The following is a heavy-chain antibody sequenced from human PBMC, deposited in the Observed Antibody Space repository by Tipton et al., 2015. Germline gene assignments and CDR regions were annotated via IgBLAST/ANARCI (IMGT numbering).Heavy chain of an antibody. CDR3: ARVLTGDFDF. D-gene: IGHD3-10*01. J-gene: IGHJ4*02. CDR1: GGSINSGAYY. V-gene: IGHV4-31*03. CDR2: IFSSGST. Sequence: TLSLTCTVSGGSINSGAYYWSWIRQHPEKGLEWIGYIFSSGSTYYNPSLKSRVTISVDTSKSQFSLSLSSVTAADTAVYYCARVLTGDFDFWGQGTLVTVSS.